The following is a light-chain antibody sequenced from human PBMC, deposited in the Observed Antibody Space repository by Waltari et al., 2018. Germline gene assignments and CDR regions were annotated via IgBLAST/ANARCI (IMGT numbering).Light chain of an antibody. CDR1: QTIYTY. V-gene: IGKV1-39*01. CDR3: QQRYSRPLFT. CDR2: YAS. Sequence: DIYMTPSPPPLSVPLWDRENITLRASQTIYTYLYCYRQRPGKAPDHLLSYASSLQSGVPSRCISGSSATEFSPSIDSRQPADFATYYCQQRYSRPLFTFGPGTKVYL. J-gene: IGKJ3*01.